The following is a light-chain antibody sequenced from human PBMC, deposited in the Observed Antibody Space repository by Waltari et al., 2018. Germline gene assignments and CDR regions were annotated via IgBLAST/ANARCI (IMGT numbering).Light chain of an antibody. CDR2: DAS. V-gene: IGKV3-11*01. CDR1: QSVSSY. CDR3: QQRSNWLALT. J-gene: IGKJ4*01. Sequence: EIVLTQSPATLSLSPGESATLSCRPSQSVSSYLAWYQQKPGQAPRLLIDDASNRATGIPARFSGSRSRTDFTLTISSLEPEDFAVYYCQQRSNWLALTFGGGTKVEIK.